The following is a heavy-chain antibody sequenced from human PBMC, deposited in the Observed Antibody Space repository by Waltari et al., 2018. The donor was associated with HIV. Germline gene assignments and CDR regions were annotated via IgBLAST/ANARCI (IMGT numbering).Heavy chain of an antibody. CDR1: GFTFDDYP. V-gene: IGHV3-9*01. CDR2: ISWNSGIT. J-gene: IGHJ5*01. D-gene: IGHD3-3*01. Sequence: EVQLVESGGGLVQPGRSLRLSCAASGFTFDDYPMHWVRQSPGKSLDGVSGISWNSGITDYGDSVKGRFTISRDNANNSLYLQMNSLTVEDTAFYYCAKGGSHLTIFEAWFDSWGQGTLVTVSS. CDR3: AKGGSHLTIFEAWFDS.